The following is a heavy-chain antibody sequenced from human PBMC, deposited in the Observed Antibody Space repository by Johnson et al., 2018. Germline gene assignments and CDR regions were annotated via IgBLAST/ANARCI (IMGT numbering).Heavy chain of an antibody. CDR1: GFTFSDSS. CDR2: IWTAPGTM. J-gene: IGHJ3*02. V-gene: IGHV3-48*02. D-gene: IGHD6-6*01. Sequence: VQLVESGGGLVQPGGSLRLSCAASGFTFSDSSVNWVRQAPGRGLEWISHIWTAPGTMHYADSVKGRFTISREHAKNSLYLKMNSLRDEDTALYYCVRDSSYALDIWGQGTMVT. CDR3: VRDSSYALDI.